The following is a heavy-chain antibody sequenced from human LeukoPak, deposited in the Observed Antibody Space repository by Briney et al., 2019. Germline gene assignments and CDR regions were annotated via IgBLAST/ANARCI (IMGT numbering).Heavy chain of an antibody. CDR2: MYSAGFT. Sequence: GGSLRLSCVVSGFTVSSNYMSWVRQAPGKGLEWVSVMYSAGFTYYADSVKGRFTISRDNSKNTIYLQMNSLRAEDTAIYYCAKRSSTSSGYFDFWGRGTLVTVSS. D-gene: IGHD3-22*01. V-gene: IGHV3-53*01. J-gene: IGHJ4*02. CDR1: GFTVSSNY. CDR3: AKRSSTSSGYFDF.